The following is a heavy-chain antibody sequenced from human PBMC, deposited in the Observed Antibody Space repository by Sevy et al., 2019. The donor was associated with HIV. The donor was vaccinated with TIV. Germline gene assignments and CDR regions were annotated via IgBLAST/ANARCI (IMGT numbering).Heavy chain of an antibody. V-gene: IGHV3-49*04. CDR2: IGIKTYGETT. CDR1: GFTFGEYV. D-gene: IGHD5-12*01. Sequence: GEALKISCTASGFTFGEYVMSWVRPAPGKGQGLVGFIGIKTYGETTEYAEYVEGRFTISREDSKSIAYLQLNSLKSEDTAVYYCTRVGGDTGWGMDVWGQGTTVTVSS. CDR3: TRVGGDTGWGMDV. J-gene: IGHJ6*02.